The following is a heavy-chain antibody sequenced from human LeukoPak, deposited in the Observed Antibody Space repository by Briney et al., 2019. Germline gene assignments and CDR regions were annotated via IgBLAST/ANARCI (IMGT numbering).Heavy chain of an antibody. CDR1: GGSISSYY. Sequence: SETLSLTCTVSGGSISSYYWSWIPQPPGKGLEWIGYIYYSGSTYYNPSLKSRVTISVDTSKNQFSLKLSSVTAADTAVYYCARGVARYSSSWHFDYWGQGTLVTVSS. CDR3: ARGVARYSSSWHFDY. CDR2: IYYSGST. V-gene: IGHV4-30-4*08. D-gene: IGHD6-13*01. J-gene: IGHJ4*02.